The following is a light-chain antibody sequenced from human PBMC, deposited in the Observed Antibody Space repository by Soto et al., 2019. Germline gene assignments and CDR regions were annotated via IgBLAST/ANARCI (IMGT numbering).Light chain of an antibody. Sequence: QLVLTQPPSASGTPGQRVTISCSGSSSNIGNNYVHWYRHLPGTAPQLLIYRNTQRPSGVPDRCSGSKSGTSASLAISGLRHEDEGHYYCATWDDNRIGHVLFGGGTKLTV. CDR3: ATWDDNRIGHVL. J-gene: IGLJ3*02. CDR1: SSNIGNNY. CDR2: RNT. V-gene: IGLV1-47*01.